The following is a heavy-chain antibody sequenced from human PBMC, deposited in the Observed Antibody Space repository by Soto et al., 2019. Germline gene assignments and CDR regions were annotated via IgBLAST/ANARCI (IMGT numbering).Heavy chain of an antibody. D-gene: IGHD2-15*01. CDR3: ATLGYCSGGSCDNFDY. Sequence: PGGSLRLSCAASGFTFSSYAMHWVRQAPGKGLEYVSAISSNGGSTYYANSVKGRFTISRDNSKNTLYLQMGSLRAEDMAVYYCATLGYCSGGSCDNFDYWGQGTLVTVSS. CDR2: ISSNGGST. J-gene: IGHJ4*02. V-gene: IGHV3-64*01. CDR1: GFTFSSYA.